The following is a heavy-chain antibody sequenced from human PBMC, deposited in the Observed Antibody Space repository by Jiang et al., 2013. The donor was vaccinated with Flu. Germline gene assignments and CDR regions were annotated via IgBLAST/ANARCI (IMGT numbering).Heavy chain of an antibody. CDR3: ARDPRLYYFDSSGDAFDI. Sequence: EWIGSIYHSGMTYYNPSLQSRVTISVDTSKNQXSLKLSSVTAADTAVYYCARDPRLYYFDSSGDAFDIWGQGTMVIVSS. CDR2: IYHSGMT. D-gene: IGHD3-22*01. V-gene: IGHV4-38-2*02. J-gene: IGHJ3*02.